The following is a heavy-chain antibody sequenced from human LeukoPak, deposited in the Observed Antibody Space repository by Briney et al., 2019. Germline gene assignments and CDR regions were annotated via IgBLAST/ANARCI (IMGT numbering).Heavy chain of an antibody. J-gene: IGHJ6*03. V-gene: IGHV4-59*01. Sequence: PSETLSLTCTVSGGSISSYYWSWIRQPPGKGLEWIGYIYYSGSTNYNPSLKSRVTISVDTSKNQFSLKLSSVTAADTAVYYCARVPATATYYYYYMDVWGKGTTVTISS. CDR1: GGSISSYY. D-gene: IGHD2-15*01. CDR2: IYYSGST. CDR3: ARVPATATYYYYYMDV.